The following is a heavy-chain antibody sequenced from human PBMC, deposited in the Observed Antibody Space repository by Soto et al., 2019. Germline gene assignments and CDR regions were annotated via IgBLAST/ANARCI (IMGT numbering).Heavy chain of an antibody. CDR2: INHSGST. D-gene: IGHD2-2*01. J-gene: IGHJ6*03. CDR1: GGSFSGYY. CDR3: ARVPRYCSSTFCYGAASSYYYMLV. V-gene: IGHV4-34*01. Sequence: SETLSLTCAVYGGSFSGYYWSWIRQPPGKGLEWIGEINHSGSTNYNPSLKSRVTISVDTSKNQFSLKLSSVTAADTAVYYCARVPRYCSSTFCYGAASSYYYMLVWGKGTTVTVPS.